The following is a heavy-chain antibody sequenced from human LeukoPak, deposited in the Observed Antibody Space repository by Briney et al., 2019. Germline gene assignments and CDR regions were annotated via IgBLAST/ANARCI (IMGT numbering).Heavy chain of an antibody. V-gene: IGHV4-59*08. CDR3: ARLEGYYYDSSGLDY. D-gene: IGHD3-22*01. CDR1: GGSISRYY. J-gene: IGHJ4*02. CDR2: IYYSGST. Sequence: PSETLSLTCTVSGGSISRYYWSWIRQPPGKGLEWIGYIYYSGSTNYNPSLKSRVTISVDTSKNQFSLKLSSVTAADTAVYYCARLEGYYYDSSGLDYWGQGTLVTVSS.